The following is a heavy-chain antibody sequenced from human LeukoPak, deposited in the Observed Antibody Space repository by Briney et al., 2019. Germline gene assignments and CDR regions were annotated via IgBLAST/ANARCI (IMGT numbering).Heavy chain of an antibody. Sequence: GVSLRLSCAASGFTFNTYSMNWVRQAPGKGLEWVSSISTSSTYIYYADSVKGRFTISRDNAKNSLYLQMNTLRPEDTAVYYCAREGGSYYYMDVWGKGTTVTVSS. V-gene: IGHV3-21*01. J-gene: IGHJ6*03. CDR3: AREGGSYYYMDV. CDR2: ISTSSTYI. CDR1: GFTFNTYS. D-gene: IGHD6-6*01.